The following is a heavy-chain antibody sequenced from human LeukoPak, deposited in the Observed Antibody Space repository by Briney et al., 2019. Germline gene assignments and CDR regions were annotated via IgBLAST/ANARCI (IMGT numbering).Heavy chain of an antibody. CDR3: ARGSKYRYGDYEN. CDR2: IYYSGST. J-gene: IGHJ4*02. CDR1: GGSISSTSSY. D-gene: IGHD4-17*01. Sequence: PETLSLTCTVSGGSISSTSSYWGWVRQPPGKGLEWIANIYYSGSTYYNSSLKSRVTISVETSKNQFSLNLRSVTAADTAVYYCARGSKYRYGDYENWGQGTLVTVSS. V-gene: IGHV4-39*01.